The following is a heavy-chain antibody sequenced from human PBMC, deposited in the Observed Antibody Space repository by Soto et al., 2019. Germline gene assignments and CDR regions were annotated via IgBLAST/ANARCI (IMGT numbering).Heavy chain of an antibody. D-gene: IGHD5-12*01. J-gene: IGHJ6*03. Sequence: QVQLVQSGAEVKKPGASVKVSCKASGYTFSDYYIHWMRQAPGQGLEWMGWINPNSGGTKYAHKFQGWDTMTRDTSIKTAYMELSRLTSDDTAVYYCARESGGATATLDYYYFYMDVWGKGTTVTVSS. V-gene: IGHV1-2*04. CDR1: GYTFSDYY. CDR3: ARESGGATATLDYYYFYMDV. CDR2: INPNSGGT.